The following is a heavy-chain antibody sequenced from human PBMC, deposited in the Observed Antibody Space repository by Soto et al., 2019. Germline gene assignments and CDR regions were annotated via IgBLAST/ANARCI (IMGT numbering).Heavy chain of an antibody. CDR2: IIPIFGTA. D-gene: IGHD2-2*01. J-gene: IGHJ4*02. Sequence: SVKVSCKASGGTFSSYAIIWVRQAPGQGLEWMGGIIPIFGTANYAQKFQGRVTMTADTSTSTAYMELRSLRSDDTAVYYCARDPSGEVVPAASDSWGQGTLVTVSS. V-gene: IGHV1-69*06. CDR1: GGTFSSYA. CDR3: ARDPSGEVVPAASDS.